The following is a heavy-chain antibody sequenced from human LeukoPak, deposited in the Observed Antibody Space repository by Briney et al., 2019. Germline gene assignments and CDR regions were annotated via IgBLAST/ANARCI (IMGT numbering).Heavy chain of an antibody. CDR1: GFAVSSNY. CDR3: ARESGYDSYFDY. J-gene: IGHJ4*02. D-gene: IGHD5-12*01. CDR2: IYSGGST. Sequence: GWSLRLSCAASGFAVSSNYMSWVRQAPGKGLEWVSVIYSGGSTYYAVSVKGRFTISRDNSKNTLCLQMNSLRAEDTAVYYCARESGYDSYFDYWGQGTLVTVSS. V-gene: IGHV3-53*01.